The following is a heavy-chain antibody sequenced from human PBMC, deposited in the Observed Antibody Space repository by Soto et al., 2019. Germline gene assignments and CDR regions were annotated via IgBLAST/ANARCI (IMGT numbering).Heavy chain of an antibody. Sequence: QVQLVESGGGVVQPGRSLRLSCAASGFTFSSYGMHWVRQAPGKGLEWVAVISYDGSNKYYADSVKGRFTISRDNSKNTRYLQMNSLRAEDTAVYYCAKDRVNIVLVPAAIQSKVGPYYYYGMDVWGQGTTVTVSS. CDR3: AKDRVNIVLVPAAIQSKVGPYYYYGMDV. J-gene: IGHJ6*02. V-gene: IGHV3-30*18. CDR1: GFTFSSYG. D-gene: IGHD2-2*01. CDR2: ISYDGSNK.